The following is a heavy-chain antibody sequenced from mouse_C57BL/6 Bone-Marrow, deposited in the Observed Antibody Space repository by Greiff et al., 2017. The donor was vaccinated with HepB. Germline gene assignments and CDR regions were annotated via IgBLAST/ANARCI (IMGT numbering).Heavy chain of an antibody. CDR3: ARNFYYGIFYWYFDV. J-gene: IGHJ1*03. Sequence: EVQGVESGGDLVKPGGSLKLSCAASGFTFSSYGMSWVRQTPDKRLEWVATISSGGSYTYYPDSVKGRFTISRDNDKNTLYLQMSSLTSEDTAMYYCARNFYYGIFYWYFDVWGTGTTVTVSS. D-gene: IGHD1-1*01. V-gene: IGHV5-6*01. CDR1: GFTFSSYG. CDR2: ISSGGSYT.